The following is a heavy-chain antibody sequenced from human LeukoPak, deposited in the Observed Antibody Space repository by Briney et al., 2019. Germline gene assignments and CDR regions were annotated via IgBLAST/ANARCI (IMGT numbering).Heavy chain of an antibody. Sequence: SETLSLTCTVSGGSISSYYWSWIRQPAGKGLEWIGRIYTSGSTNYNPSLKSRVTISVDKSKNQFSLKLSSVTAADTAVYYCASGGSGWASYNWFDPWGQGTLVTVSS. J-gene: IGHJ5*02. CDR1: GGSISSYY. CDR3: ASGGSGWASYNWFDP. D-gene: IGHD3-16*01. V-gene: IGHV4-4*07. CDR2: IYTSGST.